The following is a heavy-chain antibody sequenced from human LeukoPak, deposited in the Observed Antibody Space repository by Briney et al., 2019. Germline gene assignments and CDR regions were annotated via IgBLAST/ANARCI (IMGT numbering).Heavy chain of an antibody. V-gene: IGHV3-9*03. CDR2: ISWNSGSI. CDR1: GFTFDDYA. Sequence: PGRSLRLSCAASGFTFDDYAMHWVRQAPGKGLEWVSGISWNSGSIGYADSVKGRFTISRDNAKNSLYLQMNSLRAEDMALYYCAKAACTSYYYYYMDVWGKGTTVTVSS. J-gene: IGHJ6*03. CDR3: AKAACTSYYYYYMDV. D-gene: IGHD2-8*01.